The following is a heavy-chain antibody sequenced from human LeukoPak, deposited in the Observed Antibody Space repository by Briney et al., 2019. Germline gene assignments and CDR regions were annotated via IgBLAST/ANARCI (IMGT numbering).Heavy chain of an antibody. Sequence: SETLSLPCTVSGGSISSYYWSWLRQPPGKGLEWVGYIYYSGSTNYNPSLKSRVTMSVDTSKNQFSLKPNSVTAADTAVYYCARFYGGYYYCYMDVWGKGTTVTVSS. CDR1: GGSISSYY. V-gene: IGHV4-59*08. D-gene: IGHD4-17*01. J-gene: IGHJ6*03. CDR2: IYYSGST. CDR3: ARFYGGYYYCYMDV.